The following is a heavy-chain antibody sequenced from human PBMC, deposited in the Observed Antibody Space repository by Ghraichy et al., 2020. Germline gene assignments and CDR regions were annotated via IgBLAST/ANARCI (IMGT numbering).Heavy chain of an antibody. CDR3: ARVWVTAAAGQSHGY. CDR1: GYTFTGYY. J-gene: IGHJ4*02. Sequence: ASVKVSCKASGYTFTGYYMHWVRQAPGQGLEWMGWINPNSGGTNYAQKFQGRVTMTRDTSISTAYMELSRLRSDDTAVYYCARVWVTAAAGQSHGYWGQGTLVTVSS. CDR2: INPNSGGT. V-gene: IGHV1-2*02. D-gene: IGHD6-13*01.